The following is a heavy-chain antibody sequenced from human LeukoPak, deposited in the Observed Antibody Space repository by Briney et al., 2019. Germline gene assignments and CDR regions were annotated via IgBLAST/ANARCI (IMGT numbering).Heavy chain of an antibody. CDR3: ARVVTVVYAFDI. Sequence: GGSLRLSCAASGFTFGNEAMSWVRQAPERGLEWVSVIYSGGSTYYADSVKGRFTISRDNSKNTLYLQMNSLRAEDTAVYYCARVVTVVYAFDIWGQGTMVTVSS. CDR1: GFTFGNEA. J-gene: IGHJ3*02. CDR2: IYSGGST. D-gene: IGHD4-23*01. V-gene: IGHV3-53*01.